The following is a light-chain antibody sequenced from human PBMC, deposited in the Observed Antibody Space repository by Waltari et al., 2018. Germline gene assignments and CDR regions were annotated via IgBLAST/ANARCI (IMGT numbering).Light chain of an antibody. CDR2: EVN. Sequence: QSALSQPASVSGSPGQSITISCTGTSSDVGSYKLVSWYQQHPGKVPKLIIFEVNKRPSGVSNRFSGPKSGNTASLTISGLQPEDEADYYCCSYASDITLVFGGGTKLTVL. V-gene: IGLV2-23*02. CDR1: SSDVGSYKL. CDR3: CSYASDITLV. J-gene: IGLJ3*02.